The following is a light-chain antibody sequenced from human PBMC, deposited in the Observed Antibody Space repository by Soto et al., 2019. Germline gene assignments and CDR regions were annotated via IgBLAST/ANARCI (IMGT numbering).Light chain of an antibody. CDR1: QSVSSN. Sequence: EIVMTQSPATLSVSPGERATPSCRASQSVSSNLAWYQQKPGQAPRLLIYGASTRATGFPARFSGSGSGTEFTLTISSLQSEDFAVYYCQQYKNWPLTFGGGTKVDI. J-gene: IGKJ4*01. CDR2: GAS. V-gene: IGKV3-15*01. CDR3: QQYKNWPLT.